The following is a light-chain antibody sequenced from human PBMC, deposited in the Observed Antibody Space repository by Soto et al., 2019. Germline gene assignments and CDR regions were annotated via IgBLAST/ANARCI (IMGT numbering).Light chain of an antibody. CDR1: ESVSTN. CDR2: GAS. V-gene: IGKV3-15*01. Sequence: EIEMTQSPATLSLAPGERVTLSCRASESVSTNLAWYQQKAGQAPRLLIYGASTRATGIPARFSGSGSGTDFTLTISRLEPEDFAVYYCQQYGIFPITFGQGTRLEIK. J-gene: IGKJ5*01. CDR3: QQYGIFPIT.